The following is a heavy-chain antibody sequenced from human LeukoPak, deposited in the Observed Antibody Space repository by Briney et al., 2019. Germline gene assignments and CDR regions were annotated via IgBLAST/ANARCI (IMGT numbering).Heavy chain of an antibody. CDR2: IHNNGIT. Sequence: QSGGSLRLSCAASGFTVSSNYMSWVRQAPGTGLEWVSIIHNNGITHYADSVKGRFTLSRDNSKNTLYLQMNSLRAEDTAVYYCVRSATRDGYSAWGQGTLVTVSS. CDR3: VRSATRDGYSA. D-gene: IGHD5-24*01. J-gene: IGHJ5*02. V-gene: IGHV3-53*01. CDR1: GFTVSSNY.